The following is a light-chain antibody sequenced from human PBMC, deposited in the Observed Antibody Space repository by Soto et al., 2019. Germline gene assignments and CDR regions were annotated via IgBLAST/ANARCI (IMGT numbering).Light chain of an antibody. CDR2: RAS. V-gene: IGKV3-15*01. Sequence: EIVMTQSPATLSVSPGERATLSCRASQSVSSNLAWYRHKPGQAPRLLIYRASTRAAGLPDRFSGSGSGIEFTLTISSLQSEDFAVYYCQQYHKWPITFGQGTRLEIK. CDR1: QSVSSN. J-gene: IGKJ5*01. CDR3: QQYHKWPIT.